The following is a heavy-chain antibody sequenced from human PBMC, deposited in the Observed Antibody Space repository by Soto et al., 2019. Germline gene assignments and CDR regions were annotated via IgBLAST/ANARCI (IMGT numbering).Heavy chain of an antibody. CDR2: IYYNGNT. V-gene: IGHV4-59*01. J-gene: IGHJ4*02. CDR1: GGSMSTYY. D-gene: IGHD3-9*01. CDR3: ARGRDWLIPYYFDY. Sequence: KASETPSLTCTVSGGSMSTYYWSWIRQSPGKGLEWIGYIYYNGNTNYNPSLKSRVTISVDTSKNQFSLKVTSVTAADTAVYFCARGRDWLIPYYFDYWRQGTLVTVSS.